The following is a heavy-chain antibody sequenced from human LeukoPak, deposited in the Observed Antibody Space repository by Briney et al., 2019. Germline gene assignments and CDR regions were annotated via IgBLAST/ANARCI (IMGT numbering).Heavy chain of an antibody. V-gene: IGHV3-48*03. D-gene: IGHD3-22*01. Sequence: PGGSLRLPCTASGFTFRSFEVNWVRQAPGKGLEWVSYISGSGATIHYADSVMGRFTISRDNAKNSLYLQMNSLRAEDTALYYCARARGYDSSGYYRDFWGQGTLVTVSS. CDR1: GFTFRSFE. CDR2: ISGSGATI. CDR3: ARARGYDSSGYYRDF. J-gene: IGHJ4*02.